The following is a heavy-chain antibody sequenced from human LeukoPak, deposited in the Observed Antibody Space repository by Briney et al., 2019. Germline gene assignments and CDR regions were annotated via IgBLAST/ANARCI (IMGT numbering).Heavy chain of an antibody. CDR2: MSPNNGDA. CDR1: GYTFTNYD. CDR3: ATGPSYCGGDCYRY. Sequence: ASVKVSFKPSGYTFTNYDINWVRQATGQGLEWLGWMSPNNGDAGYAQKFQGRVTMTRDTSTNTAYMELSALTSEDTAVYYCATGPSYCGGDCYRYWGQGTLVTVSS. J-gene: IGHJ4*02. D-gene: IGHD2-21*02. V-gene: IGHV1-8*01.